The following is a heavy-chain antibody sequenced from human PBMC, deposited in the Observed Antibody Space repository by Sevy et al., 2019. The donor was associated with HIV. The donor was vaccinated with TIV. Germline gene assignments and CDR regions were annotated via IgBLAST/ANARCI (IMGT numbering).Heavy chain of an antibody. CDR3: AREGGSGWPH. D-gene: IGHD6-19*01. J-gene: IGHJ4*02. CDR1: GYTFSSYG. CDR2: ILTYNGNT. Sequence: ASVKVSCKASGYTFSSYGISWVPQAPGHGLEWMGWILTYNGNTNYAQNLQGRVTMTTDTSTNTAYMELRNLRSDDTAVYYCAREGGSGWPHWGQGTLVTVSS. V-gene: IGHV1-18*01.